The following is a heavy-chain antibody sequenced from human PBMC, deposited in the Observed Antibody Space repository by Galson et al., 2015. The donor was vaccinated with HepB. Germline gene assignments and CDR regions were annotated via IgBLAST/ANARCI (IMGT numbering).Heavy chain of an antibody. V-gene: IGHV3-30*04. Sequence: SLRLSCAASGFTFSSYAMHWVRQAPGKGLEWVAVISYDGSNKYYADSVKGRFTISRDNSKNTLYLQMNSLRAEDTAVYYCARDKRDGSGYYTPFDYWGQGTLVTVSS. D-gene: IGHD3-22*01. CDR3: ARDKRDGSGYYTPFDY. CDR1: GFTFSSYA. CDR2: ISYDGSNK. J-gene: IGHJ4*02.